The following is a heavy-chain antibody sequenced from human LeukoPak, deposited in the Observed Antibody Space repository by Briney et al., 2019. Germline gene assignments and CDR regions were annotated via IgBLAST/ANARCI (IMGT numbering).Heavy chain of an antibody. CDR3: ARSPDCSVGSCYSLYNWFDP. Sequence: SETLSLTCAVYGGSFSGYYWSWIRQPPGKGLEWIGEINHSGSTNYNPSLKSRVTISVDTSKNQFSLRLSSVTAADTAVYYCARSPDCSVGSCYSLYNWFDPWGQGTLVTVSS. V-gene: IGHV4-34*01. CDR2: INHSGST. CDR1: GGSFSGYY. J-gene: IGHJ5*02. D-gene: IGHD2-15*01.